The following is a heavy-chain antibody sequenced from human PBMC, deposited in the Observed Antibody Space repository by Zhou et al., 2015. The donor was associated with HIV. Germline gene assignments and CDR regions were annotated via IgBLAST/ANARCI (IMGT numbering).Heavy chain of an antibody. J-gene: IGHJ4*02. CDR2: ISPDGSER. V-gene: IGHV3-7*01. Sequence: DVQLEESGGVLVQPGGSMRLSCFTSGFSFSSFWMAWVRQAPGKGLEWVANISPDGSERNYVDLVRGRTVVSRDNANNTLFFKSTILEATTWVVYFCARMFRGQMYAFDYWGQGAVVTVTS. D-gene: IGHD2-8*01. CDR1: GFSFSSFW. CDR3: ARMFRGQMYAFDY.